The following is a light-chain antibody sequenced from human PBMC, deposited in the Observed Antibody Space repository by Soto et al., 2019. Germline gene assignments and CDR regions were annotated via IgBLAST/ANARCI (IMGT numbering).Light chain of an antibody. Sequence: DIPMTQSPSSLSASVGDRVTITCRASQGISDYLAWYQQKPGKIPKLLIYGASTLQSGVPSRFSGSGSGTDFTLTISSLQPEDVATYYCQKYNTAPIFTFGPGTKVDIK. CDR1: QGISDY. CDR2: GAS. J-gene: IGKJ3*01. V-gene: IGKV1-27*01. CDR3: QKYNTAPIFT.